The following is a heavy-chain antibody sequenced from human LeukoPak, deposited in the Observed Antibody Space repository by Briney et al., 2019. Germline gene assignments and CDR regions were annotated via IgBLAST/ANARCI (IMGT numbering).Heavy chain of an antibody. CDR3: AREMFPNWFDP. CDR1: GFTVSSNY. CDR2: IYSGGST. V-gene: IGHV3-66*02. J-gene: IGHJ5*02. Sequence: GGSLRLSCAASGFTVSSNYMSWVRQAPGKGLEWVSVIYSGGSTYYADSVKGRFTISRDNSKNTLYLQMNSLRAEDTAVYYCAREMFPNWFDPWGQGTLVIVSS. D-gene: IGHD3-10*02.